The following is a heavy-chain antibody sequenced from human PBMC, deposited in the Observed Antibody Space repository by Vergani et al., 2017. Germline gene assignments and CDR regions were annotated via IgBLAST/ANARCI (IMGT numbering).Heavy chain of an antibody. Sequence: QLQLQESGPGLVKPLETLSLTCNVPGDSINSSTYYWGWIRQTPEKGLEWIGSVYYTGSTYYNPSLTSRVTMSIDTSKNVFSLRMTSVTAADTAVYYCARPTEGDHYYYYLDAWAKGAAVTVSS. CDR3: ARPTEGDHYYYYLDA. D-gene: IGHD1-26*01. CDR2: VYYTGST. J-gene: IGHJ6*03. V-gene: IGHV4-39*02. CDR1: GDSINSSTYY.